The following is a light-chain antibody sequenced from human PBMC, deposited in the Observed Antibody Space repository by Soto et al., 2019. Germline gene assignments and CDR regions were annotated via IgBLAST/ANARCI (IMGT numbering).Light chain of an antibody. CDR1: QGIRNF. Sequence: DIQMTQSPTSLSASVGDRVTITCRASQGIRNFVAWYQQKPGKAPKLLLYAASTLQSGVPSRVSGSGSGTDFTHTINSLQPEDVATYSGQKYSSVPVFGPGTKVESK. CDR2: AAS. CDR3: QKYSSVPV. V-gene: IGKV1-27*01. J-gene: IGKJ3*01.